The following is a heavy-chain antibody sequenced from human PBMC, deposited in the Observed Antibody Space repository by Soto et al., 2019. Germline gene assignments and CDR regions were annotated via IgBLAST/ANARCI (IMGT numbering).Heavy chain of an antibody. J-gene: IGHJ6*02. D-gene: IGHD1-26*01. V-gene: IGHV3-74*01. CDR2: ITSDGSGT. Sequence: GGSVRLSCGASEFTFSSYWMHWVRQAPGKGLVWVSRITSDGSGTSYADSVKGRFTISRDNAKNTLYLQMNSLRVEDTAVYYCARDGGSPRAYGLDVWGQGTTVTVSS. CDR3: ARDGGSPRAYGLDV. CDR1: EFTFSSYW.